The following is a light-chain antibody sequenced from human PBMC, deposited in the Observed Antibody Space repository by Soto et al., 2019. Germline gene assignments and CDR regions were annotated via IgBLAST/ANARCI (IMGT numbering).Light chain of an antibody. Sequence: QSVLTQPASVSGSPGQSITISCTGTSSDVGSYNYVSWYQQHPGKAPKLMIYDVSNRPSGVSNRFSGSKSGNTASLTISGFLVEDESDYYCSSYTRSGTFVFGTGTKVTVL. CDR3: SSYTRSGTFV. V-gene: IGLV2-14*01. CDR2: DVS. J-gene: IGLJ1*01. CDR1: SSDVGSYNY.